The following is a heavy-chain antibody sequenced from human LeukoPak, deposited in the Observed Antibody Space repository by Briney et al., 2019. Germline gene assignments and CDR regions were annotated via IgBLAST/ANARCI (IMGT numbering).Heavy chain of an antibody. J-gene: IGHJ4*02. V-gene: IGHV1-18*04. D-gene: IGHD3-9*01. CDR2: ISAYNGNT. CDR1: GYTFTSYG. CDR3: ARDTYYDILTGYPGFDY. Sequence: ASVKVSCKASGYTFTSYGISWVRQAPGQGLEWMGWISAYNGNTNYAQKLQGRVTMTTDTSTSTAYMELRSLRSDDTAVYYCARDTYYDILTGYPGFDYWGQGTLVTVSS.